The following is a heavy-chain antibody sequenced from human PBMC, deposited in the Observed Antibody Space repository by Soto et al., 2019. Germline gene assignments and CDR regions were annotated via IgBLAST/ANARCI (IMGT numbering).Heavy chain of an antibody. CDR2: IYHSGST. CDR1: GGSVSSSNW. CDR3: ARIVVVPAANYYYYYGMDV. V-gene: IGHV4-4*02. D-gene: IGHD2-2*01. J-gene: IGHJ6*02. Sequence: SETLSLTCAVSGGSVSSSNWWSWVRQPPGKGLEWIGEIYHSGSTNYNPSLKSRVTISVDKSKNQFSLKLSSVTAADTAVYYCARIVVVPAANYYYYYGMDVWGQGTTVTAP.